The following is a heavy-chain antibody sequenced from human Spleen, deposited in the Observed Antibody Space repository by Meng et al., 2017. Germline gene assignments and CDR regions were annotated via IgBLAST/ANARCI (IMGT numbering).Heavy chain of an antibody. Sequence: SETLSLTCTVSGGSISSYYWNWIRQPAGKGLEWIGRIYPIATTNYNPSLKSRVTMSVDRSKNQISLRLTSVTAADTAVYYCAREANWRNFDYWGQGSLVTVSS. CDR3: AREANWRNFDY. CDR1: GGSISSYY. J-gene: IGHJ4*02. D-gene: IGHD1-1*01. V-gene: IGHV4-4*07. CDR2: IYPIATT.